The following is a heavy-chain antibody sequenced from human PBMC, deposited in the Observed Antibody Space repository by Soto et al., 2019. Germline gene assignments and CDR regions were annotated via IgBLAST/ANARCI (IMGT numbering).Heavy chain of an antibody. D-gene: IGHD3-22*01. J-gene: IGHJ5*02. Sequence: PSETLSLTCPVSGGSISSGGYSWSWIRQPPGKGLEWIGYIYHSGSTYYSPSLKSRVTISVDRSKNQFSLKLSSVTAADTAVYYCARVYDSSGYYLFDPWGQGTLVTVSS. CDR3: ARVYDSSGYYLFDP. CDR1: GGSISSGGYS. V-gene: IGHV4-30-2*01. CDR2: IYHSGST.